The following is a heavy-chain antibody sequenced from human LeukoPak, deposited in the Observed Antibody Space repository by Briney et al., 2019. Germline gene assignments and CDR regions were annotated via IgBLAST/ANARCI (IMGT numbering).Heavy chain of an antibody. Sequence: GGSLRLSCAASGFTFSDYYMSWIRQAPGKGLEWVSSISNSRTYIYYADSVKGRFTISRDNAKNSLYLQMNSLRAEDTAVYYCASGIGLGYYYMDVWGKGTTVTVSS. V-gene: IGHV3-11*06. CDR3: ASGIGLGYYYMDV. D-gene: IGHD2/OR15-2a*01. CDR1: GFTFSDYY. CDR2: ISNSRTYI. J-gene: IGHJ6*03.